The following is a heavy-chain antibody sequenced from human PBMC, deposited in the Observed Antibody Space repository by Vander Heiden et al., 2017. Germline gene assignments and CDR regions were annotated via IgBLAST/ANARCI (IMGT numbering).Heavy chain of an antibody. CDR1: GFTFSSYA. Sequence: EVQLLESGGGLVQSGGSPRLSCAPSGFTFSSYAMSWVRQAPGKGLEWVSAISGSGGSTYYAASVKGRFTISRDNSKNTLYLQMNSLRAEDTAVYYCATYSSSWSLKHWGQGTLVTVSS. CDR2: ISGSGGST. CDR3: ATYSSSWSLKH. J-gene: IGHJ1*01. V-gene: IGHV3-23*01. D-gene: IGHD6-13*01.